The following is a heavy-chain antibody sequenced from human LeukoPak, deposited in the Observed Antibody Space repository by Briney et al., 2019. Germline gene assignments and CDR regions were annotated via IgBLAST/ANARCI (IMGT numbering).Heavy chain of an antibody. CDR2: ISGSGGST. J-gene: IGHJ5*02. CDR3: AKDPRPLWFGEFPNWFDP. Sequence: PGGSLRLSCAASGFTFSIYAMSWVRQAPGKGLEWVSAISGSGGSTYYADSVKGRFTISRDNSKNTLYLQMNSLRAEDTAVYYCAKDPRPLWFGEFPNWFDPWGQGTLVTVSS. D-gene: IGHD3-10*01. V-gene: IGHV3-23*01. CDR1: GFTFSIYA.